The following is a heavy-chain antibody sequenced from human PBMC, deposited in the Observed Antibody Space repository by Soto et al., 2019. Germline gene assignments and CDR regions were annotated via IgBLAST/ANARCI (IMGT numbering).Heavy chain of an antibody. CDR3: ARVQDQEVLAAQYYYYYYYMDV. V-gene: IGHV3-7*01. J-gene: IGHJ6*03. CDR2: IKQDGSEK. Sequence: PGGSRRLSCAASGFTFSRYWMSWVRQAPGKGLEWVANIKQDGSEKYYVDSVKGRFTISRDNAKNSLYLQMNSLRAEDTAVYYCARVQDQEVLAAQYYYYYYYMDVWGKGITVTVSS. D-gene: IGHD2-15*01. CDR1: GFTFSRYW.